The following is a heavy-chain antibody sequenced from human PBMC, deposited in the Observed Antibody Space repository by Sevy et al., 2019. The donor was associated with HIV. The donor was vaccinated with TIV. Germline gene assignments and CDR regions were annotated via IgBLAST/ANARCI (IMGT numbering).Heavy chain of an antibody. CDR3: ARDGYDGSGYQRGLFDF. CDR2: INGHNGNT. Sequence: GPSVKVSCKASGYIFTSYGISWVRQAPRQGLEWMGWINGHNGNTNYVQNLQGRVTMTTDTSTNTAYMELRSLRSDDTAVYYCARDGYDGSGYQRGLFDFWGQGTLVTVSS. J-gene: IGHJ4*02. V-gene: IGHV1-18*01. D-gene: IGHD3-22*01. CDR1: GYIFTSYG.